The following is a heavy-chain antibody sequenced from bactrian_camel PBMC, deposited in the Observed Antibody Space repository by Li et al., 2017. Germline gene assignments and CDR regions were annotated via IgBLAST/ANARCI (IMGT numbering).Heavy chain of an antibody. CDR1: GFTFSDID. D-gene: IGHD5*01. CDR3: AARNNVGDYVGYNY. V-gene: IGHV3S40*01. Sequence: VQLVESGGGLVQPEGSLRLSCAASGFTFSDIDMSWVRQAPGKGLEWVSTINSGGTSTYYADSVKGRFTISRDNAKGTLYLQMNGLKTEDTAVYYCAARNNVGDYVGYNYWGQGTQVTVS. CDR2: INSGGTST. J-gene: IGHJ4*01.